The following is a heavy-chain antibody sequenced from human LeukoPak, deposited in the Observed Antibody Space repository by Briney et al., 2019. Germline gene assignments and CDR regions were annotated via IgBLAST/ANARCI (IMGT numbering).Heavy chain of an antibody. CDR3: ARLQSSSSRYYYYYGMDV. V-gene: IGHV5-51*01. CDR1: GYSFTNYW. D-gene: IGHD6-6*01. CDR2: TYPVDSDT. J-gene: IGHJ6*02. Sequence: GESLKISCKGSGYSFTNYWIAWVRQMPGKGLEWMGITYPVDSDTRYSPSFQGQVTISADKSISTAYLQWSSLKASDTAMYYCARLQSSSSRYYYYYGMDVWGQGTTVTVPS.